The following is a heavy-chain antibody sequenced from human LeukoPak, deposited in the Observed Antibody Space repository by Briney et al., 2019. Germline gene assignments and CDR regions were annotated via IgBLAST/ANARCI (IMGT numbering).Heavy chain of an antibody. D-gene: IGHD3-22*01. V-gene: IGHV1-2*02. CDR2: INPNSGGT. J-gene: IGHJ4*02. Sequence: ASVKVSCKASGYTFTGYYVHWVRQAPGQRLEWMGWINPNSGGTNYAQKFQGRVTMTRDTSISTAYMELSRLRSDDTAVYYCARDKAYTWTYYYDSSGHKTDYWGQGTLVTVSS. CDR1: GYTFTGYY. CDR3: ARDKAYTWTYYYDSSGHKTDY.